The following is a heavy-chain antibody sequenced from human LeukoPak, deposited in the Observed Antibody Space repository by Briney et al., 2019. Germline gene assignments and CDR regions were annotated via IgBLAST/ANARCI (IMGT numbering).Heavy chain of an antibody. CDR3: ARRTSIRVGGAFDI. J-gene: IGHJ3*02. V-gene: IGHV4-34*01. CDR1: GGSFSGYY. CDR2: INHSGST. D-gene: IGHD1-26*01. Sequence: PSETLSLTXAVYGGSFSGYYWSWIRQPPGKGLEWIGEINHSGSTNYNPSLKSRVTISVDTSKNQFSLKLSSVTAADTAVCHCARRTSIRVGGAFDIWGQGTMVTVSS.